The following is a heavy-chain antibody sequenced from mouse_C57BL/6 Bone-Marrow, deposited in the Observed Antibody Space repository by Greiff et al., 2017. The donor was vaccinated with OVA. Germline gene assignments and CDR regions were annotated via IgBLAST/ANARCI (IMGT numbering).Heavy chain of an antibody. J-gene: IGHJ2*01. CDR1: GYTFTDHT. Sequence: QVQLQQSDAELVKPGASVKISCKVSGYTFTDHTIHWMKQRPEQGLEWIGYIYPRDGSTKYNEKFKGKATLTADKSSSTAYMQLNSLTSEDSAVYFCARRGRPPIYYGNPYYFDDWGQGTTLTVSS. CDR2: IYPRDGST. CDR3: ARRGRPPIYYGNPYYFDD. D-gene: IGHD2-1*01. V-gene: IGHV1-78*01.